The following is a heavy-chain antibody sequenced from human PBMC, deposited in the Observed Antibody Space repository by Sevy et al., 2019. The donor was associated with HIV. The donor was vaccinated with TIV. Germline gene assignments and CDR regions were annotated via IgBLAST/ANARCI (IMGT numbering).Heavy chain of an antibody. J-gene: IGHJ4*02. CDR2: ISYDGFNK. CDR1: GFTFSTYA. D-gene: IGHD2-21*01. Sequence: GGSLRLSCAGSGFTFSTYAMHWVRQTPGRGLEWVSTISYDGFNKYYRDSVKGRFAISRVNSKNTQYLQMNSLRVEDTAVYYCVIPFSGGGGGYWGQGTLVTVSS. V-gene: IGHV3-30*09. CDR3: VIPFSGGGGGY.